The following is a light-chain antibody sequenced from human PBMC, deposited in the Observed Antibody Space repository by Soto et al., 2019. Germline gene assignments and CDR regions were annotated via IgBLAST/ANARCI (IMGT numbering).Light chain of an antibody. CDR3: SAFGGGGTPVL. Sequence: QSALTQPPSASGSLGQSVTISCTGTSSDVGGYNYVSWHQQHPGKAPKVMIYEGTKRPPGVPGRFSCDKSGKTASLTVSALQAEDEADYCWSAFGGGGTPVLLGGG. J-gene: IGLJ2*01. CDR1: SSDVGGYNY. CDR2: EGT. V-gene: IGLV2-8*01.